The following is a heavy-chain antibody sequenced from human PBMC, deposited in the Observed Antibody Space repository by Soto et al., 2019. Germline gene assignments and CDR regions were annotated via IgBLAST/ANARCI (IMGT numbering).Heavy chain of an antibody. CDR1: GGSISNAAYY. CDR3: ARVYGSGSYFFAS. CDR2: IYYSGNT. Sequence: QLQLQESGPGLVKPSETLSLTCNVSGGSISNAAYYWGWIRQPPGKGLECIGIIYYSGNTYYSPSLKSRGTMSVDTSRNQFSRKLRSVSAADPSMYYCARVYGSGSYFFASWGQGTLVTVSS. D-gene: IGHD3-10*01. V-gene: IGHV4-39*01. J-gene: IGHJ4*02.